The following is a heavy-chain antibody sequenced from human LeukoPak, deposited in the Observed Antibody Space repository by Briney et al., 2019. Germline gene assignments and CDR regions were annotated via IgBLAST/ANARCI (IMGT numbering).Heavy chain of an antibody. J-gene: IGHJ4*02. V-gene: IGHV3-23*01. CDR3: AKKVGLVSAPLYYFDV. CDR2: ISGPGGSW. D-gene: IGHD5/OR15-5a*01. Sequence: GGSLRLSCAASGFTFSSYAMSWVRQAPGKGLEWVSAISGPGGSWDYADSVKGRFTISRDNSKNTLLLQMISLRAEDTAIYYCAKKVGLVSAPLYYFDVWGQGTLVTVSS. CDR1: GFTFSSYA.